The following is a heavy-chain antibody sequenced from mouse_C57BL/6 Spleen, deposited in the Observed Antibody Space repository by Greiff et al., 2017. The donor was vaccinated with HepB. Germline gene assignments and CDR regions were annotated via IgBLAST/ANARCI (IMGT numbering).Heavy chain of an antibody. D-gene: IGHD1-1*01. CDR3: ARHGTTVVEDDAMDY. Sequence: EVMLVESGGDLVKPGGSLKLSCAASGFTFSSYGMSWVRQTPDKRLEWVATISSGGSYTYYPDSVKGRFTISRDNAKNTLYLQMSSLKSEDTAMYYCARHGTTVVEDDAMDYWGQGTSVTVSS. CDR1: GFTFSSYG. J-gene: IGHJ4*01. CDR2: ISSGGSYT. V-gene: IGHV5-6*02.